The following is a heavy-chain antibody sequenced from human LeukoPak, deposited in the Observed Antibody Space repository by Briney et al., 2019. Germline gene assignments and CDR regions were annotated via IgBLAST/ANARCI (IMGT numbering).Heavy chain of an antibody. Sequence: ASVKVSCKASGYTFTSYYMHWVRQAPGQGLEWMGIINPSGGSTSYAQKFQGRVTMTEDTSTDTAYMELSSLRSEDTAVYYCASPRRYNWNYVEIYFDYWGQGTLVTVSS. J-gene: IGHJ4*02. V-gene: IGHV1-46*01. CDR3: ASPRRYNWNYVEIYFDY. CDR2: INPSGGST. CDR1: GYTFTSYY. D-gene: IGHD1-7*01.